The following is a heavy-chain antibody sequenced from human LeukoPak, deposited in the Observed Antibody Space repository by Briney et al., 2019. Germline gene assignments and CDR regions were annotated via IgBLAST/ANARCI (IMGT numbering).Heavy chain of an antibody. D-gene: IGHD2-21*01. V-gene: IGHV3-23*01. CDR2: IYENGGTT. CDR1: GFTFRSHA. CDR3: AKDFRIGYSAHFDY. J-gene: IGHJ4*02. Sequence: PGGSLRLSCGGSGFTFRSHAMSWVRQAPEKGLEFVSGIYENGGTTYYADSVKGRFSISRDNSKITLYLQMDSLRGEDTAVYYCAKDFRIGYSAHFDYWGQGALVTVSS.